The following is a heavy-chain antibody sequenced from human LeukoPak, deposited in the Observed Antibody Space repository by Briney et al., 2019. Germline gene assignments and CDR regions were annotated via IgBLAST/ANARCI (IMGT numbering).Heavy chain of an antibody. J-gene: IGHJ6*03. CDR3: ARRRREQLGFYYYYMDV. V-gene: IGHV4-4*07. CDR1: GGSISSYY. CDR2: IYTSGST. D-gene: IGHD6-13*01. Sequence: SETLSLTCTVSGGSISSYYWSWIRQPAGKGLEWIGRIYTSGSTNYNPSLKSRVTMSVDTSKNQFSLKLSSVTAAHTAVYYCARRRREQLGFYYYYMDVWGKGTTVTISS.